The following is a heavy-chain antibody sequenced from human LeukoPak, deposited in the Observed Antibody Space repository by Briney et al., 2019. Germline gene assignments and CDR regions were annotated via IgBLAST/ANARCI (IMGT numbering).Heavy chain of an antibody. CDR3: ARDWSGYCTNGVCYNSGYFDY. Sequence: GGSLRLSCAASGFTFSSYGIHWVRQAPGKGLEWVAVISSDGRTTYYADSVKGRFTISRDNSKNTLYLQMNSLRAEDTAVYYCARDWSGYCTNGVCYNSGYFDYWGQGTLVTVSS. V-gene: IGHV3-30*03. J-gene: IGHJ4*02. CDR2: ISSDGRTT. CDR1: GFTFSSYG. D-gene: IGHD2-8*01.